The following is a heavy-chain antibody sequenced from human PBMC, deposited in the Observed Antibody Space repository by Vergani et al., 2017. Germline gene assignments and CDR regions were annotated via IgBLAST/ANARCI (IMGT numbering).Heavy chain of an antibody. CDR3: ARANEDSGYDSVYYYYYYGMDV. Sequence: EVQLVESGGGLVQPGGSLRLSCAASGFTVSSNYMSWVRQAPGKGLEWVSVIYSGGSTYYADSVKGRFTISRDNSKNTLYLQMNSLRAEDTAVYYCARANEDSGYDSVYYYYYYGMDVWGQGTTVTVSS. D-gene: IGHD5-12*01. V-gene: IGHV3-66*01. CDR1: GFTVSSNY. CDR2: IYSGGST. J-gene: IGHJ6*02.